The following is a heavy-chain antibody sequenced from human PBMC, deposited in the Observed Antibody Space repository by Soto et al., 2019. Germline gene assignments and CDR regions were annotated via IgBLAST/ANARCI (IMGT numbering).Heavy chain of an antibody. CDR1: GGTFSSYA. CDR3: ARKSDLYSRHDPHY. CDR2: IIPIFGTA. V-gene: IGHV1-69*06. D-gene: IGHD5-12*01. Sequence: SSVKVSCKACGGTFSSYAISWVRQAPGQGLEWMGGIIPIFGTANYAQKFQGRVTITADKSTSTAYMELSSLRSEDTAVYYCARKSDLYSRHDPHYWAQGTLVTVSA. J-gene: IGHJ4*02.